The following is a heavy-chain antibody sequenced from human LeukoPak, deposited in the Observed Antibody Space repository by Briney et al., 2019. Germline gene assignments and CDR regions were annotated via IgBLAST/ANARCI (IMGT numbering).Heavy chain of an antibody. J-gene: IGHJ4*02. D-gene: IGHD1-26*01. V-gene: IGHV1-18*01. Sequence: ASVKVSCKTSGYTFTYYVISWVRQAPGQGLEWMGWINAYNGNTNDAQKFQGRITMTTDTSTSTAYMELRSLRSDDTAVYYCARGEKPYDYWGQGTLVSVSS. CDR1: GYTFTYYV. CDR3: ARGEKPYDY. CDR2: INAYNGNT.